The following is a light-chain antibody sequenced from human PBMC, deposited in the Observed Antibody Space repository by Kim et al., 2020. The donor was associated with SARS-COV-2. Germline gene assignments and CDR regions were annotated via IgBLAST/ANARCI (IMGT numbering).Light chain of an antibody. V-gene: IGKV1-39*01. Sequence: ASVGDRVTITCRASQSIDTYLNWYQQNPGKAPKLLICGASTLQSGVPSMFSGFGSGTDFTLTISSLQPEDFATYYCQQFYSTTWTFGQGTKVDIK. CDR3: QQFYSTTWT. CDR2: GAS. J-gene: IGKJ1*01. CDR1: QSIDTY.